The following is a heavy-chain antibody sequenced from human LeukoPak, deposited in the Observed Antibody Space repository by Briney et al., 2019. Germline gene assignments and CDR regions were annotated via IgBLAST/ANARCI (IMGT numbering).Heavy chain of an antibody. CDR1: GFTFSTYP. V-gene: IGHV3-64D*06. CDR3: VKEISGYYDY. Sequence: GGSLRLSCSASGFTFSTYPMHWIRQAPGKGLEYVSAISSEGGTTYYADSVKGRFTISGDNSKNTLYLQMTSLTAEDTAVYYCVKEISGYYDYWGQGTLVTVSS. J-gene: IGHJ4*02. CDR2: ISSEGGTT. D-gene: IGHD3-22*01.